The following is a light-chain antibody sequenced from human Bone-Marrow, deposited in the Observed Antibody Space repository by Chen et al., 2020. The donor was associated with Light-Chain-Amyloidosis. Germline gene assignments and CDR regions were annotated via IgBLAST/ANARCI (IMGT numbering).Light chain of an antibody. Sequence: EIVLTQSPGTLSLSPGERATLSCRASQSISSNYLAWYQQKLGQAPRLLISGASNRATGIPDRFSGSGSGTDFTLTISRLEPEDFAVYYCQQYGTSPLTFGGGTKVEIK. V-gene: IGKV3-20*01. CDR3: QQYGTSPLT. J-gene: IGKJ4*01. CDR1: QSISSNY. CDR2: GAS.